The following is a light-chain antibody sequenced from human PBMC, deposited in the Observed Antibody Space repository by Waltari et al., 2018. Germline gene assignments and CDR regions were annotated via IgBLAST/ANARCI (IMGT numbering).Light chain of an antibody. CDR2: DTS. Sequence: ERVLTQSPATLSVSPGERATLFCRASPCVSSSLAWYQQKPGQAPRLLIYDTSTRATGVPARFSGSGSGTEFTRTISGLQSEDSAVYYCEQYNSWPTFGPGTKLEIK. CDR3: EQYNSWPT. J-gene: IGKJ2*01. CDR1: PCVSSS. V-gene: IGKV3-15*01.